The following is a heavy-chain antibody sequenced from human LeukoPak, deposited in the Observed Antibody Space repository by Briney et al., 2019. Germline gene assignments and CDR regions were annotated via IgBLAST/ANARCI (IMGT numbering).Heavy chain of an antibody. CDR2: IYSDNT. CDR3: ARRAGAYSHPYDY. CDR1: GFTVSSNS. D-gene: IGHD4/OR15-4a*01. V-gene: IGHV3-53*01. J-gene: IGHJ4*02. Sequence: GGSLRLSCTVSGFTVSSNSMSWVRQDPGKGLECVSFIYSDNTHYSDSVKGRFTISRDNSKNTLYLQVNSLRAEDTAVYYCARRAGAYSHPYDYWGQGTLVTVSS.